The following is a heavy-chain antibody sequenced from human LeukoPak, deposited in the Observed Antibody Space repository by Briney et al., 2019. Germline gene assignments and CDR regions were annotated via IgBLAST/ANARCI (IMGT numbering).Heavy chain of an antibody. CDR2: INHSGST. CDR1: GFTFGDYA. V-gene: IGHV4-34*01. CDR3: ARGLGLHYYGSGSSHRPLDY. Sequence: GSLRLSCTASGFTFGDYAMSWVRQAPGKGLEWIGEINHSGSTNYNPSLKSRVTISVDTSKNQFSLKLSSVTAADTAVYYCARGLGLHYYGSGSSHRPLDYWGQGTLVTVSS. D-gene: IGHD3-10*01. J-gene: IGHJ4*02.